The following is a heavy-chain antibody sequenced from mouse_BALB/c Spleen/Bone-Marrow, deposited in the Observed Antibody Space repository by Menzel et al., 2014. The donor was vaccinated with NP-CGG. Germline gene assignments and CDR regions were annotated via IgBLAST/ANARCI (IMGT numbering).Heavy chain of an antibody. CDR3: ARSIYDGYSEAMDY. Sequence: VQLQQSGAELVRPGTSVKVSCKASGYAFTNYSIEWVKQRPGQGLEWIGVINPGSGGNNYNEKFKGKATLTADKSSSTAYMQLSSLTSDDSAVYFCARSIYDGYSEAMDYWGQGTSVTVSS. CDR1: GYAFTNYS. J-gene: IGHJ4*01. CDR2: INPGSGGN. D-gene: IGHD2-3*01. V-gene: IGHV1-54*03.